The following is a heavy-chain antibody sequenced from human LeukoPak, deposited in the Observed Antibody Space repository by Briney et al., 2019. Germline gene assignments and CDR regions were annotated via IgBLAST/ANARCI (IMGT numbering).Heavy chain of an antibody. D-gene: IGHD3-16*01. J-gene: IGHJ4*02. Sequence: GGSLRLSCAASGFSFSSSWMNWVRQAPGKGLEWVANIKPDGSEKYYVDSVRGRFTISRDNAKKSLHLQMSSLTVEDTAVYYCARVDLGHYGWVFSYYFDQWGQGTLVTVSS. V-gene: IGHV3-7*03. CDR2: IKPDGSEK. CDR1: GFSFSSSW. CDR3: ARVDLGHYGWVFSYYFDQ.